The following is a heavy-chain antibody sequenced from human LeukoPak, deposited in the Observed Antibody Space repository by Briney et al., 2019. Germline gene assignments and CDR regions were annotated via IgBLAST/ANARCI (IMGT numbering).Heavy chain of an antibody. V-gene: IGHV4-59*01. CDR2: IYYSGST. Sequence: SETLSLTCTVSGGSISSYYWSWIRQPPGKGLEWIGYIYYSGSTNYNPSLKSRVTISVDTSKNQFSLKLSAVTAADTAVYYCASASHGSGSSFPFDYWGQGTLVTVSS. J-gene: IGHJ4*02. CDR1: GGSISSYY. CDR3: ASASHGSGSSFPFDY. D-gene: IGHD3-10*01.